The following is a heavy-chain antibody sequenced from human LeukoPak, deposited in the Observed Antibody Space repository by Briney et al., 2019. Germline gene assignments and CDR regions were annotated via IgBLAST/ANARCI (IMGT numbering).Heavy chain of an antibody. J-gene: IGHJ5*02. V-gene: IGHV4-34*01. Sequence: SETLSLTCAVYGGSFSGYYWSWIRQPPGKGLEWIGEINHSGSTNYNPSLKSRVTISVDTSKNQFSPKLSSVTAADTAVYYCACGYGDYAWFDPWGQGTLVTVSS. D-gene: IGHD4-17*01. CDR2: INHSGST. CDR1: GGSFSGYY. CDR3: ACGYGDYAWFDP.